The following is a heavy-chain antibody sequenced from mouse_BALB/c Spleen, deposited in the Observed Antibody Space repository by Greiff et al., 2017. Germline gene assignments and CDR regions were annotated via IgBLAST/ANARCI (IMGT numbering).Heavy chain of an antibody. J-gene: IGHJ4*01. D-gene: IGHD1-1*01. Sequence: EVKLEESGGGLVKPGGSLKLSCAASGFTFSSYAMSWVRQTPEKRLEWVASISSGGSTYYPDSVKGRFTISRDNARNILYLQMSSLRSEDTAMYYCASITTVEYYAMDYWGQGTSVTVSS. CDR1: GFTFSSYA. CDR3: ASITTVEYYAMDY. V-gene: IGHV5-6-5*01. CDR2: ISSGGST.